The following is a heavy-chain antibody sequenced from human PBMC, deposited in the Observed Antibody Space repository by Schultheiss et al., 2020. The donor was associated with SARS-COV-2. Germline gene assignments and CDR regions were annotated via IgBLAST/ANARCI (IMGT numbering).Heavy chain of an antibody. CDR2: ISYDGSNK. Sequence: GESLKISCAASRFTFSSYGMHWVRQAPGKGLEWVAVISYDGSNKFYADSAKGRFTISRDNSKHTLFLHMNSLRPDDTAVYYCARGGGYYGADGPSDAFDIWGQGTMVTVSS. J-gene: IGHJ3*02. D-gene: IGHD2-15*01. CDR1: RFTFSSYG. V-gene: IGHV3-30*19. CDR3: ARGGGYYGADGPSDAFDI.